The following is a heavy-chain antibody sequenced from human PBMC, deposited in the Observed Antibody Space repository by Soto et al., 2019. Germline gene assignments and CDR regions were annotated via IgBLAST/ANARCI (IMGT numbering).Heavy chain of an antibody. V-gene: IGHV2-5*01. CDR2: IYWNDDK. J-gene: IGHJ5*02. Sequence: SGPTLVNPTQTLTLTCTFSGFSLSTSGVGVGWIRQPPGKALEWLALIYWNDDKRYSPSLKSRHTITKDTSKNQVVLKMTNMDPVDTATYYCAHSPPPPLLLWFGELKNWFDPWGQGTLVTVSS. CDR1: GFSLSTSGVG. D-gene: IGHD3-10*01. CDR3: AHSPPPPLLLWFGELKNWFDP.